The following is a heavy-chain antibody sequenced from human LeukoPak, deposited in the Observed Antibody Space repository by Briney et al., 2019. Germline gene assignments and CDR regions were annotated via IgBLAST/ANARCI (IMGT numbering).Heavy chain of an antibody. V-gene: IGHV3-13*01. CDR2: IGTAGDT. J-gene: IGHJ3*02. CDR1: GFTFSSYD. D-gene: IGHD3-22*01. CDR3: ARAQFSGYYYRSGDAFDI. Sequence: GGSLRLSCAASGFTFSSYDMHWVRQATGKGLEWVSAIGTAGDTYYPGSVKGRFTITRENAKNSLYLQMNSLRAGDTAVYYCARAQFSGYYYRSGDAFDIWGQGTMVTVSS.